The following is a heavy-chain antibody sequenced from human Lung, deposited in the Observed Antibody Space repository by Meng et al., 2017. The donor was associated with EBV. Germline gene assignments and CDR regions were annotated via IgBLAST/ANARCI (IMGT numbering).Heavy chain of an antibody. J-gene: IGHJ4*02. V-gene: IGHV7-4-1*02. D-gene: IGHD6-19*01. CDR3: ARDKIAVAGITGDY. CDR1: GYTFTSYA. Sequence: QVQVVPFGSGVKKPWGSVEVSCKASGYTFTSYAMNWVRQAPGQGLEWMGWINTNTGNPTYAQGFTGRFVFSLDTSVSTAYLQISSLKAEDTAVYYCARDKIAVAGITGDYWGQGTLVTVSS. CDR2: INTNTGNP.